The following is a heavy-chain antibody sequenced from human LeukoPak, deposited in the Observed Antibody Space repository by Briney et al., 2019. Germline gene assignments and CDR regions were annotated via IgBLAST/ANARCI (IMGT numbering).Heavy chain of an antibody. CDR2: INAYNGNT. CDR3: ARVVPRAPLDY. V-gene: IGHV1-18*01. J-gene: IGHJ4*02. CDR1: GYTLTSYG. Sequence: ASVKVSCKASGYTLTSYGISWVRQAPGQGLEWMGWINAYNGNTNYEQKLQGRVTMTTDTSTSTAYMELRSLRSDDTAVYYCARVVPRAPLDYWGQGTLVTVSS. D-gene: IGHD2-2*01.